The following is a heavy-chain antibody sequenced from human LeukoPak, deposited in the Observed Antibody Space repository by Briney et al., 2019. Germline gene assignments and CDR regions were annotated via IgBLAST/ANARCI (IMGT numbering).Heavy chain of an antibody. Sequence: SGTLSLTCAVSGGSVTSSSWWSWVRQPPGKGLEWIGEIYHSGTTNYNPSLMSRVTLSIDKSKKHISLRLTSVTAADTALYYCARDNGSGYTKGYEHYYYYLDVWGKGTTVTVSS. D-gene: IGHD3-3*02. CDR1: GGSVTSSSW. J-gene: IGHJ6*03. CDR2: IYHSGTT. CDR3: ARDNGSGYTKGYEHYYYYLDV. V-gene: IGHV4-4*02.